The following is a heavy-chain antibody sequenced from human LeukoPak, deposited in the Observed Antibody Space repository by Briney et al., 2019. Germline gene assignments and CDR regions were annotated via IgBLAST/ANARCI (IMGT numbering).Heavy chain of an antibody. CDR1: GYTFTSYY. CDR2: INPSGGST. J-gene: IGHJ4*02. D-gene: IGHD3-22*01. CDR3: ARAPPYYYDSSGYLSGFDY. V-gene: IGHV1-46*01. Sequence: SSVKVSCKASGYTFTSYYMHRVRQAPGQGLEWMGIINPSGGSTSYAQKFQGRVTMTRDTSTSTVYMELSSLRSEDTAVYYCARAPPYYYDSSGYLSGFDYWGQGTLVTVSS.